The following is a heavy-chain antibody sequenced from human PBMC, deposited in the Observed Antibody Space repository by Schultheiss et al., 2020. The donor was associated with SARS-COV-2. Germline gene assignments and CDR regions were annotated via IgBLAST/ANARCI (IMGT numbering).Heavy chain of an antibody. CDR1: GYTLTELS. CDR2: FDPEDGET. D-gene: IGHD3-22*01. CDR3: ARDGPLNTYYYDSSGYYGAFDI. V-gene: IGHV1-24*01. Sequence: GGSLRLSCKVSGYTLTELSMHWVRQAPGKGLEWMGGFDPEDGETIYAQKFQGRVTMTEDTSTDTAYMELSSLRSEDTAVYYCARDGPLNTYYYDSSGYYGAFDIWGQGTMVTVSS. J-gene: IGHJ3*02.